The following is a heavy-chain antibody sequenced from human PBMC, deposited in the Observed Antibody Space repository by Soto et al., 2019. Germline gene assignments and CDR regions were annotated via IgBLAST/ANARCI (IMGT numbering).Heavy chain of an antibody. Sequence: SETLSLNCTVSGGSISSYYSSWIRQPPGKGLEWIGYIYYSGSTNYNPSLKSRVTISVDTSKNQFSLKLNSMTAADTAVYYCARHNYGSGSTYFDYWGQGTLVTVSS. CDR3: ARHNYGSGSTYFDY. CDR2: IYYSGST. V-gene: IGHV4-59*08. CDR1: GGSISSYY. D-gene: IGHD3-10*01. J-gene: IGHJ4*02.